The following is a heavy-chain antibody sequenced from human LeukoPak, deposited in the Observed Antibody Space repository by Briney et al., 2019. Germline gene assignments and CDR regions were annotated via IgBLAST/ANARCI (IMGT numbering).Heavy chain of an antibody. CDR1: GYTFTSYG. CDR3: ARSGGGRGSYTVDY. J-gene: IGHJ4*02. CDR2: MNPNSGNT. Sequence: ASVKVSCKASGYTFTSYGINWVRQATGQGLEWMGWMNPNSGNTGYAQKFQGRVTITRNTSISTAYMELSSLRSEDTAVYYCARSGGGRGSYTVDYWGQGTLVTVSS. D-gene: IGHD1-26*01. V-gene: IGHV1-8*03.